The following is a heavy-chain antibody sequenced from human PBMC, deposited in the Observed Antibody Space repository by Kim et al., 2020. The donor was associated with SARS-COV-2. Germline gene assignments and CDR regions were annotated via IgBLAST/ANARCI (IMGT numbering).Heavy chain of an antibody. J-gene: IGHJ4*02. CDR3: ARGVPGY. V-gene: IGHV4-34*01. CDR1: GGSFSGYQ. Sequence: SETLSLTCAVYGGSFSGYQWSWVRQSPGKGLEWIGQINHGGSTKYNASLKSRVTLSVDTSKNQFSLKLTSVTAADTGVYYCARGVPGYWGQGSLVTVSS. CDR2: INHGGST.